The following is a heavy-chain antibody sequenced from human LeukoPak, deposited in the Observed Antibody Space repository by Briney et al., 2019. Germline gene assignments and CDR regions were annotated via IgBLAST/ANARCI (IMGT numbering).Heavy chain of an antibody. J-gene: IGHJ5*02. V-gene: IGHV1-8*03. CDR2: MNPNSGNT. Sequence: ASVKVSCKASGYTFTSYDINWVRQATGQGLEWMGWMNPNSGNTGYAQKFQGRVTITRNTSISTAYMELSSLRSEDTAVYYCARGGPVVRFLEWLPSPGWFDPWGQGTLVTVSS. CDR1: GYTFTSYD. CDR3: ARGGPVVRFLEWLPSPGWFDP. D-gene: IGHD3-3*01.